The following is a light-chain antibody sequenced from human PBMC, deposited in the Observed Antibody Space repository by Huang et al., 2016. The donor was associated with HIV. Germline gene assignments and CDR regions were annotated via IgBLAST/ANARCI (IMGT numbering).Light chain of an antibody. CDR2: STS. CDR1: QGISNC. Sequence: DIQMTQSPSSLSAFVGDTVTITCRASQGISNCLAWYQQKPGKATKLLLYSTSRLESGVPSRFRGGGSGTDYTLTINSLQPDDFATYYCQQYYTSPTFGQGSKVEIK. V-gene: IGKV1-NL1*01. J-gene: IGKJ1*01. CDR3: QQYYTSPT.